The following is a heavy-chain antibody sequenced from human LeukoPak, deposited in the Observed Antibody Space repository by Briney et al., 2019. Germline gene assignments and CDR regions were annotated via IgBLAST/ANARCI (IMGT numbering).Heavy chain of an antibody. CDR1: GDSISSSW. CDR3: ARGRGSSWYYFDY. D-gene: IGHD6-13*01. Sequence: SETLSLTCTVSGDSISSSWWAWIRQPPGKGLEWIGYIYYSGTPTSYNPSLRSRVTMSVDTSKNQFSLNLSSVTAADTAVYYCARGRGSSWYYFDYWGQGTLVTVSS. J-gene: IGHJ4*02. V-gene: IGHV4-59*12. CDR2: IYYSGTPT.